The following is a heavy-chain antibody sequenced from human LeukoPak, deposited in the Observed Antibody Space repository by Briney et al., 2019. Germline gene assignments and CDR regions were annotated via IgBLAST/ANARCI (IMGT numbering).Heavy chain of an antibody. J-gene: IGHJ5*02. D-gene: IGHD5/OR15-5a*01. CDR1: GFTFSSYG. CDR3: AKGLRSGWFDP. V-gene: IGHV3-30*02. Sequence: GGSLRLSCAASGFTFSSYGMHWVRQAPGKGLEWVAFIRYDGGNKYYADSVKGRFTISRDNSKNTLYLQMNSLRAEDTAVYYCAKGLRSGWFDPWGQGTLVTVSS. CDR2: IRYDGGNK.